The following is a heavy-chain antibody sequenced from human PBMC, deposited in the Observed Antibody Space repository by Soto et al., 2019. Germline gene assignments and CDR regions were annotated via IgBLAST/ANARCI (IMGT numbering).Heavy chain of an antibody. CDR3: ARDPEILDY. CDR1: GYTFTNYG. J-gene: IGHJ4*02. V-gene: IGHV1-18*01. Sequence: QVQLVQSGAEVKKPGASVKVSCKASGYTFTNYGISWVRQAPGQGLEWMGWISDYNGNTKYAQKLQGRITMTTDTATRTAYMVLRSLRSDDTALYYCARDPEILDYWGQGTLVTVSS. CDR2: ISDYNGNT.